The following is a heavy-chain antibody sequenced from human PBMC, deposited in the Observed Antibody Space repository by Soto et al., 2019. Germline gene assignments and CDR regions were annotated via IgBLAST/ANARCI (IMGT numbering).Heavy chain of an antibody. Sequence: ASVKVSCKASGYTFTSYAMHWVRQAPGQRLEWMGLINPANGKTTYAQNFQGRVTITRDTSTTTLYMELTSLRSEDTAVYYCAREAVAYYDGMDVWGQGTTVTVSS. CDR1: GYTFTSYA. D-gene: IGHD6-19*01. CDR2: INPANGKT. CDR3: AREAVAYYDGMDV. J-gene: IGHJ6*02. V-gene: IGHV1-3*01.